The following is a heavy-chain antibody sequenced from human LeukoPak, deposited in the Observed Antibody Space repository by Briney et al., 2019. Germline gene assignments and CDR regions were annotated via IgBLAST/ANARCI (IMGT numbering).Heavy chain of an antibody. J-gene: IGHJ4*02. CDR3: ARGGNDILTGYLYYFDY. CDR1: GGTFSSYA. Sequence: SVKLSCKASGGTFSSYAISWVRQAPGQGLGWMGGILPIFGTANYAQKFQGRVTITTDESTSTAYMELSSVRSEDTAVYYCARGGNDILTGYLYYFDYWGQGTLVTVPS. V-gene: IGHV1-69*05. CDR2: ILPIFGTA. D-gene: IGHD3-9*01.